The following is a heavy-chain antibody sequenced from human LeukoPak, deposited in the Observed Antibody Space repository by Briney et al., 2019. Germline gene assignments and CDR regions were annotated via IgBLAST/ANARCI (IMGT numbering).Heavy chain of an antibody. CDR2: IYTSGST. V-gene: IGHV4-4*07. Sequence: PSETLSLTCTVSGGSISSYYWSWIRQPAGKGLEWIGRIYTSGSTNYNPSLKSRVTMSVDTSKNQFSLKLSSVTAADTAVYYCARRPSLFWSGHRYYYYGMDVWGQGTTVTVSS. J-gene: IGHJ6*02. CDR1: GGSISSYY. D-gene: IGHD3-3*01. CDR3: ARRPSLFWSGHRYYYYGMDV.